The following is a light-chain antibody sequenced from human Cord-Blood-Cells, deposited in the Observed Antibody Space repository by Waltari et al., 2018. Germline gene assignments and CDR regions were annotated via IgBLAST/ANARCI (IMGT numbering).Light chain of an antibody. V-gene: IGLV2-23*01. CDR3: CSYAGSSSWV. CDR2: EGS. CDR1: SSDVWSYNL. J-gene: IGLJ3*02. Sequence: QSALTQPASVSGSPGQSITISCTGTSSDVWSYNLLARYQQHPGKAPKLMIYEGSKRPSGVSNRFSGSKSGNTASLTISGLQAEDEADYYCCSYAGSSSWVFGGGTKLTVL.